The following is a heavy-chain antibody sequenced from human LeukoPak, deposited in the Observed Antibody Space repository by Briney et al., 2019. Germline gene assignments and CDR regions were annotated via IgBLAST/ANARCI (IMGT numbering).Heavy chain of an antibody. CDR3: ANEPHCACACPPGNVQH. Sequence: GGSLRLSFADSGFTVSRNHMSWGRQAPGKGLEWVSVLDSGSKTSYAESVKGRFTISRDKSKNTLYLQMNSLRSDDTAVYYCANEPHCACACPPGNVQHWGQGTLVLVSS. CDR2: LDSGSKT. J-gene: IGHJ1*01. V-gene: IGHV3-66*01. D-gene: IGHD2-21*02. CDR1: GFTVSRNH.